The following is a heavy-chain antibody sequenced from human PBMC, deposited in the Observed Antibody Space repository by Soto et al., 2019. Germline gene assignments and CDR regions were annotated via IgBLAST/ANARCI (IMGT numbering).Heavy chain of an antibody. CDR3: ARFGGSSSWYYYYGMDV. J-gene: IGHJ6*02. D-gene: IGHD6-13*01. V-gene: IGHV1-18*04. Sequence: ASVKVSCKASGYTFTSYGISWMRQAPGQGLEWMGWISAYNGNTNYAQKLQGRVTMTTDTSTSTAYMELRSLRSDDTAVYYCARFGGSSSWYYYYGMDVWGQGTTVTVS. CDR2: ISAYNGNT. CDR1: GYTFTSYG.